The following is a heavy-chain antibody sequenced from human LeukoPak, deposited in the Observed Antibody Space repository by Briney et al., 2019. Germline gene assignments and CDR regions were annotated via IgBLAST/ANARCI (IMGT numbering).Heavy chain of an antibody. CDR2: IIPILGIA. J-gene: IGHJ4*02. D-gene: IGHD5-18*01. CDR3: AIWDTAMVTTDY. CDR1: GGTFSSYA. Sequence: ASVKVSCKASGGTFSSYAISWVRQAPGQGLEWMGRIIPILGIANYAQKLQGRVTITADKSTSTAYMELSSLISEDTAVYYCAIWDTAMVTTDYWGQGTLVTVSS. V-gene: IGHV1-69*04.